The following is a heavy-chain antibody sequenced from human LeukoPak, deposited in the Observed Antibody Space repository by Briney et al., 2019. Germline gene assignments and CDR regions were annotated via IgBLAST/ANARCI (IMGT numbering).Heavy chain of an antibody. V-gene: IGHV4-34*01. CDR2: INHSGST. Sequence: PSETLSLTCAVYGGSFSGYYWSWIRQPPGKGLEWIGEINHSGSTNYNPSLKSRVTISVDTSKNQFSLKLSSMTAADTAVYYCARGLGGNFYGSGSYYTPGYFGYWGQGTLVTVSS. CDR3: ARGLGGNFYGSGSYYTPGYFGY. D-gene: IGHD3-10*01. CDR1: GGSFSGYY. J-gene: IGHJ4*02.